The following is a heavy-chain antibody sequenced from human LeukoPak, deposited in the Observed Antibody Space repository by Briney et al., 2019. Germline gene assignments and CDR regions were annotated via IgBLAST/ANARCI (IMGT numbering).Heavy chain of an antibody. CDR2: IIPIFGTA. CDR1: AATFSSYA. Sequence: GASVKLCCKAAAATFSSYAISWMRQAPGTGLEWMGGIIPIFGTANYAQKFQGRVTITADESTSTAYMELSSLRSEDTAVYYCARVGNYYGSGSHPYYYGMDVWGQGTTVTVSS. CDR3: ARVGNYYGSGSHPYYYGMDV. J-gene: IGHJ6*02. V-gene: IGHV1-69*13. D-gene: IGHD3-10*01.